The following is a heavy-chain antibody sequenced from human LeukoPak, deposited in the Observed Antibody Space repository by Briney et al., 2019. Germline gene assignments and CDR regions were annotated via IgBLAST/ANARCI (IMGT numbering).Heavy chain of an antibody. J-gene: IGHJ3*02. CDR2: IYYSGST. CDR1: GGSISSSRYY. Sequence: SETLSLTCTVSGGSISSSRYYWGWIRQPPGKGLEWIGNIYYSGSTYYNPSLKSRVTISVDTSKNQFSLKLSSVTAADTAVYYCARHGALRYDAFDIWGQGTMVTVSS. CDR3: ARHGALRYDAFDI. D-gene: IGHD4-17*01. V-gene: IGHV4-39*01.